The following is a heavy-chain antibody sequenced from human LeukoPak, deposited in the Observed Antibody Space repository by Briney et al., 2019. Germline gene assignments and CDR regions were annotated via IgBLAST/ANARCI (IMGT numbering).Heavy chain of an antibody. CDR2: IKGDGSST. D-gene: IGHD1-26*01. Sequence: LXLXXXASXXXXXXNWMHWVRQAXGXGLVWVSRIKGDGSSTDYADSVKGRFTISRDNAKNTLLLQMNSLRAEDTAVYYCVRDGVGAPPFDYWGQGVLVTVSS. V-gene: IGHV3-74*01. CDR3: VRDGVGAPPFDY. CDR1: XXXXXXNW. J-gene: IGHJ4*02.